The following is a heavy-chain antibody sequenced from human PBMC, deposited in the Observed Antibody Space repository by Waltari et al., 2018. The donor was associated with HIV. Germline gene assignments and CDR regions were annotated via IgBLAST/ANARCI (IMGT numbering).Heavy chain of an antibody. CDR1: GGSFSGYY. D-gene: IGHD3-10*01. Sequence: QVQLQQWGAGLLKPSETLSLTCAVYGGSFSGYYWSWIRQPPGKGLEWIGEINHSGSTNHNPALKRRVTISVDTSKNQFSRKLSSVTAADTAVYYCARHRAMVRGFDAFDIWGQGTMVTVSS. CDR3: ARHRAMVRGFDAFDI. CDR2: INHSGST. V-gene: IGHV4-34*01. J-gene: IGHJ3*02.